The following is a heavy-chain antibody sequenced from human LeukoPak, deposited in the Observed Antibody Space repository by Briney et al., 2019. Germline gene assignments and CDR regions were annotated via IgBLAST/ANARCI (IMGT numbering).Heavy chain of an antibody. CDR3: ARRLDYFVISGYHTLDY. V-gene: IGHV1-18*01. CDR2: ISAYNGNT. CDR1: GYTFTNYG. J-gene: IGHJ4*02. D-gene: IGHD3-22*01. Sequence: ASVKVSCKASGYTFTNYGISWVRQAPGQGLEWMGWISAYNGNTNYTQKLQGRVSMTTDTSTSTAYMELRSLRSDDTAVYYCARRLDYFVISGYHTLDYWGQGTLVKVSS.